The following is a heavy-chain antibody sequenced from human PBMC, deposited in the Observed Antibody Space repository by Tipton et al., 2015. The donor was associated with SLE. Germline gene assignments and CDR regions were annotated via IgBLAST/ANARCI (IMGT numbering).Heavy chain of an antibody. CDR2: FYYDATT. CDR3: ARHGSGTYDSWFDP. V-gene: IGHV4-39*07. J-gene: IGHJ5*02. CDR1: GDSISSSYYY. D-gene: IGHD1-26*01. Sequence: TLSLTCSVSGDSISSSYYYWGWIRQPPGRGLEWIASFYYDATTYYNPSLKSRVTISVDTSKNQFSLKLRSVTAADTALYFCARHGSGTYDSWFDPWGQVSLVTGSS.